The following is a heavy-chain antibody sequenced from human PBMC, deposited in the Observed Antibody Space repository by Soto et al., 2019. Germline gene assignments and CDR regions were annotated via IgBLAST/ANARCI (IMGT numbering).Heavy chain of an antibody. V-gene: IGHV3-72*01. Sequence: GGSLRLSCAASGFIFSDHYMDWVRQAPGKGLEWVGRARNKVSGYTTAYAASVKGRFTISRDDSKNSLFLQMNSLKTEDTAVYYCAKLREGSSTMEPNWFDPGGQGTLVTVSS. J-gene: IGHJ5*02. CDR2: ARNKVSGYTT. CDR1: GFIFSDHY. D-gene: IGHD6-13*01. CDR3: AKLREGSSTMEPNWFDP.